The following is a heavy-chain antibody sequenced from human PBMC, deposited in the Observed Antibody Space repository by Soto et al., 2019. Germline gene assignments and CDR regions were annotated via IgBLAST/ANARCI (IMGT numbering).Heavy chain of an antibody. D-gene: IGHD2-21*02. J-gene: IGHJ6*02. V-gene: IGHV3-30*18. CDR2: ISYDGSNK. Sequence: GGSLRLSCAASAFTFSSYGMHWVRQAPGKGLEWVAVISYDGSNKYYADSVKGRFTISRDNSKNTLYLQMNSLRAEDTAVYYCAKEAGGDFAAEIDYYYGMDVWGQGTTVTVSS. CDR1: AFTFSSYG. CDR3: AKEAGGDFAAEIDYYYGMDV.